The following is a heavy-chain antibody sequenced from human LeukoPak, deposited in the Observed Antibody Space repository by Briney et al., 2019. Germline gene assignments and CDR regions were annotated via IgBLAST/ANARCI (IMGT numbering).Heavy chain of an antibody. CDR2: IYTSGST. CDR1: GGSISSYY. J-gene: IGHJ4*02. CDR3: ARARYYDSREGCYFDY. Sequence: SETLSLTCTVSGGSISSYYWSWIRQPPGKGLEWIGYIYTSGSTNYNLSLKSRVTISVDTSKNQFSLKLSSVTAADTAVYYCARARYYDSREGCYFDYWGQGTLVTVSS. V-gene: IGHV4-4*09. D-gene: IGHD3-22*01.